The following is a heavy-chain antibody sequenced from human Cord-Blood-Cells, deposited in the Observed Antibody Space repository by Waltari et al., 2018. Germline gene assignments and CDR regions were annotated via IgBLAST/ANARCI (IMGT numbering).Heavy chain of an antibody. CDR1: GYTFTGYY. CDR3: ARSKDYYGSGSYFDY. D-gene: IGHD3-10*01. V-gene: IGHV1-2*02. CDR2: INPNSGGT. Sequence: QVQLVQSGAEVKKPGASVTVSCKASGYTFTGYYMHWVRQSPGQGLEWMGWINPNSGGTNYAQKFQGRVTMTRDTSISTAYMELSRLRSDDTAVYYCARSKDYYGSGSYFDYWGQGTLVTVSS. J-gene: IGHJ4*02.